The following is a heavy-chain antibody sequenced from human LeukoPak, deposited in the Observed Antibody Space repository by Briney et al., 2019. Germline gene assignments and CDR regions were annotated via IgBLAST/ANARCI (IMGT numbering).Heavy chain of an antibody. J-gene: IGHJ3*02. CDR2: IYYSGST. V-gene: IGHV4-39*01. D-gene: IGHD3-3*01. Sequence: SETLSLTCTVSGGSISSSSYYWGWIRQPPGKGLEWIGSIYYSGSTYYNPSLKSRVTISVDTSKNQFSLKLSSVTAADTAVYYCARVGRSRQIVTPYYDFWSGSRDAFDIWGQGTMVTVSS. CDR1: GGSISSSSYY. CDR3: ARVGRSRQIVTPYYDFWSGSRDAFDI.